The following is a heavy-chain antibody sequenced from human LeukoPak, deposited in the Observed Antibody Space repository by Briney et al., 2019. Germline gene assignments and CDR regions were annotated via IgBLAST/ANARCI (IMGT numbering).Heavy chain of an antibody. CDR2: ISSSSSYI. V-gene: IGHV3-21*01. D-gene: IGHD4-11*01. CDR3: ARDGSNSNWFDP. Sequence: GGSLRLSSAASGFTFSSYSMNWVRQAPGKGLEWVSSISSSSSYIYYADSVKGRFTISRDNAKNSLYLQMNSLRAEDTAVYYCARDGSNSNWFDPWGQGTLVTVSS. CDR1: GFTFSSYS. J-gene: IGHJ5*02.